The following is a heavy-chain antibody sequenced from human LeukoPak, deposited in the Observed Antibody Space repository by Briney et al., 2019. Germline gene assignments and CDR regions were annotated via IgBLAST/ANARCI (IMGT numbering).Heavy chain of an antibody. CDR2: ISGRGASK. CDR1: GLTFNNYA. Sequence: GGSLRLSCAVSGLTFNNYAMSWVRQAPGKGLEWVSGISGRGASKYYADSVKGRFTISRDNSKNTLYLQMNSLRAEDTAVYYCARDERGYYGSGNYMDVWGKGTTVTISS. D-gene: IGHD3-10*01. CDR3: ARDERGYYGSGNYMDV. J-gene: IGHJ6*03. V-gene: IGHV3-23*01.